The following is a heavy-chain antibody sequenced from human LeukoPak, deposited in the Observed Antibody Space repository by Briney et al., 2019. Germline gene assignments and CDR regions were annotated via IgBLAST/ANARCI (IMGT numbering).Heavy chain of an antibody. CDR2: IYYSGST. J-gene: IGHJ4*02. V-gene: IGHV4-39*01. CDR1: GGSISSSSYY. D-gene: IGHD4-17*01. CDR3: ARQGYGDSH. Sequence: PSETLSLTCTVSGGSISSSSYYWGWIRQPPGKGLEWIGSIYYSGSTYYNPSLKSRVTISVDTSKNQFSLKLSSVTAADTAVYYCARQGYGDSHWGQGTLVTVSS.